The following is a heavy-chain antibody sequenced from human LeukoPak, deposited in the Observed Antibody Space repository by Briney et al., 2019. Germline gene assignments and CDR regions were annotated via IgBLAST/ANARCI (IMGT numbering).Heavy chain of an antibody. CDR2: IIPIFGTA. CDR3: ARDRLLDSSGYPDNYYFDY. V-gene: IGHV1-69*13. J-gene: IGHJ4*02. D-gene: IGHD3-22*01. Sequence: SVKVSCKASGGTFISYAISWVRQAPGQGLEWMGGIIPIFGTANYAQKFQGRVTITADESTSTAYMELSSLRSEGTAVYYCARDRLLDSSGYPDNYYFDYWGQGTLVTVSS. CDR1: GGTFISYA.